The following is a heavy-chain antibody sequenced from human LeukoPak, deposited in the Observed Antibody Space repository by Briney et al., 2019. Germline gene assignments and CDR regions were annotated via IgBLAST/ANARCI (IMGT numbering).Heavy chain of an antibody. D-gene: IGHD3-22*01. J-gene: IGHJ4*02. CDR2: ISWNSGSI. CDR1: GFTFSSYW. Sequence: PGGSLRLSCAASGFTFSSYWMSWVRQAPGKGLEWVSGISWNSGSIGYADSVKGRFTISRDNSKNTLYLQMNSLRAEDTAVYYCAKDRITMIVVVPDYWGQGTLVTVSS. CDR3: AKDRITMIVVVPDY. V-gene: IGHV3-23*01.